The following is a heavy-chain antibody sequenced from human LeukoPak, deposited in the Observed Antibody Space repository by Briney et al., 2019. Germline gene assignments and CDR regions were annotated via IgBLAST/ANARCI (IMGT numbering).Heavy chain of an antibody. V-gene: IGHV3-13*01. D-gene: IGHD4-17*01. Sequence: GGSLRLSCAGSGFTFSSYDMHWVRQATGKGLEWVSAIGTAGDTYYPGSVKGRFTISRENAKNSLYLQMNSLRAGDTAVYYCARSLDYGEHFDYWGQGTLVTVSS. CDR2: IGTAGDT. CDR3: ARSLDYGEHFDY. J-gene: IGHJ4*02. CDR1: GFTFSSYD.